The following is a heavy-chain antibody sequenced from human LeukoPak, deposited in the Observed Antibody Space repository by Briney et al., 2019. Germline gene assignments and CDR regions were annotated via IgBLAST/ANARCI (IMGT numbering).Heavy chain of an antibody. J-gene: IGHJ5*02. Sequence: ASVKVSCKASGYTFTSYGISWVRQAPGQVLEWMGWISAYNGNTNYAQKLQGRVTMTTDTSTSTAYMELRSLRSDDTAVYYCARSLRSGYSSGWLTGWFDPWGQGTLVTVSS. CDR2: ISAYNGNT. D-gene: IGHD6-19*01. V-gene: IGHV1-18*01. CDR3: ARSLRSGYSSGWLTGWFDP. CDR1: GYTFTSYG.